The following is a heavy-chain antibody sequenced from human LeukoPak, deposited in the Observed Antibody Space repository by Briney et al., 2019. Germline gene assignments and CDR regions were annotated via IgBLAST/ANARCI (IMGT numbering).Heavy chain of an antibody. CDR3: AREPRLGAFDI. V-gene: IGHV4-30-2*01. J-gene: IGHJ3*02. D-gene: IGHD6-6*01. CDR1: GGSISSGGYY. Sequence: SETLSLTCTVSGGSISSGGYYWSWIRQPPGKGLEWIGYIYHSGSTYYNPSLKSRVTISVDTSKNQFSLKLSSVTAADTAVYYCAREPRLGAFDIWGQGTMVTVSS. CDR2: IYHSGST.